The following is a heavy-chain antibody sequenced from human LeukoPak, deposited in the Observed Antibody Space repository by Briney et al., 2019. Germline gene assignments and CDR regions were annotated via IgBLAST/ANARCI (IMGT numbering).Heavy chain of an antibody. CDR3: ARASPTVVTFDY. D-gene: IGHD4-23*01. CDR1: GYTFTGYY. CDR2: INPNSGGT. Sequence: EASVKVSCKASGYTFTGYYMHWVRQAPGQGLEWMGWINPNSGGTNYAQKFQGRVTMTRDTSISTAYMELSRLRSDGTAVYYCARASPTVVTFDYWGQGTLVTVSS. J-gene: IGHJ4*02. V-gene: IGHV1-2*02.